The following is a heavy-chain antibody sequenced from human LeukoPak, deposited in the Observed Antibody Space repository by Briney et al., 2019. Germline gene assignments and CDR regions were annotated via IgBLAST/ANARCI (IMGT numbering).Heavy chain of an antibody. D-gene: IGHD3-3*01. Sequence: ASVKVSCKASGYTFTSYDINWVRQATGQGLEWMGWMNPNSGNTGYAQKFQGRVTITRNTSISTAHMELSSLRSEDTAVYYCARIYYDFWSGYYPNAFDIWGQGTMVTVSS. V-gene: IGHV1-8*01. CDR3: ARIYYDFWSGYYPNAFDI. J-gene: IGHJ3*02. CDR1: GYTFTSYD. CDR2: MNPNSGNT.